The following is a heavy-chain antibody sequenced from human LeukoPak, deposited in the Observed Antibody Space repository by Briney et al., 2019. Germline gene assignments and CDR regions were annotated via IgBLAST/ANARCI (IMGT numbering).Heavy chain of an antibody. J-gene: IGHJ4*02. V-gene: IGHV4-39*01. CDR1: GGSISSSSFY. Sequence: SETLSLTCTVSGGSISSSSFYWGWVRQPPGRGLEWIGNIYYSGSTYYNPSLKSRVTISVDTSKNQFSLRLSSVTAADTAVYYCARFRGSGSLNFDYWGQGTLVTVSS. D-gene: IGHD3-10*01. CDR3: ARFRGSGSLNFDY. CDR2: IYYSGST.